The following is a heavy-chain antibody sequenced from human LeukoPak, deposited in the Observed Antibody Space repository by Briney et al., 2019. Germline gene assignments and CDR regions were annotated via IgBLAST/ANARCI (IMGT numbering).Heavy chain of an antibody. V-gene: IGHV3-23*01. CDR1: GFTFSSYA. Sequence: NPGGSLRLSCAASGFTFSSYAMSWVRQAPGKGLEWVSAISGSGGSTYYADPVKGRFTISRDNSKNTLYLQMNSLRAEDTAVYYCAKVRFYYYDSSGYYYWGQGTLVTVSS. J-gene: IGHJ4*02. D-gene: IGHD3-22*01. CDR3: AKVRFYYYDSSGYYY. CDR2: ISGSGGST.